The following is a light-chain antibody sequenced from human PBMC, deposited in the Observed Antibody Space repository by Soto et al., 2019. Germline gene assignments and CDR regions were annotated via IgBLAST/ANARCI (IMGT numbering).Light chain of an antibody. V-gene: IGKV1-33*01. J-gene: IGKJ4*01. CDR2: DAS. Sequence: DIQMTQSPSSLSASVGDRVTITCQASQDISNYLNRYQQKPGKAPKLLIYDASNLETGVPSRFSGTGSGTDFTFTISSLKPEDIATYYCQQDDNLPLTFGGGTKVEIK. CDR1: QDISNY. CDR3: QQDDNLPLT.